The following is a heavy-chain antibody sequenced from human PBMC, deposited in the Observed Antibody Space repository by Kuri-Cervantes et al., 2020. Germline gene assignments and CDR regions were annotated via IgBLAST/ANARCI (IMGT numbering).Heavy chain of an antibody. Sequence: GESLKISCAASGFTFSSYSMNWVRQAPGKGLEWVSSISSSSSYIYYADSVKGRFTISRDNAKNSLYLQVNSLRAEDTALYYCAKDRSIAAAEGFDYWGQGTLVTVSS. D-gene: IGHD6-13*01. V-gene: IGHV3-21*04. CDR2: ISSSSSYI. CDR3: AKDRSIAAAEGFDY. J-gene: IGHJ4*02. CDR1: GFTFSSYS.